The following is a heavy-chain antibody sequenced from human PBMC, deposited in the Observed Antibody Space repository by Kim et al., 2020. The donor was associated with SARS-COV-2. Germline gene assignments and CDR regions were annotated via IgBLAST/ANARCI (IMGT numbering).Heavy chain of an antibody. CDR3: ARDRIYPRSRGRDFYYYGMDV. J-gene: IGHJ6*02. D-gene: IGHD3-16*02. V-gene: IGHV3-11*05. CDR1: EFSFSDYY. CDR2: ISGSSTFT. Sequence: GVSLRLSCAASEFSFSDYYMSWVRQAPGKGLEWLSYISGSSTFTKYADSVNGRFTISRDNAKNSVYLQMSSLRAEDTAVYYCARDRIYPRSRGRDFYYYGMDVWGHGTTVTVSS.